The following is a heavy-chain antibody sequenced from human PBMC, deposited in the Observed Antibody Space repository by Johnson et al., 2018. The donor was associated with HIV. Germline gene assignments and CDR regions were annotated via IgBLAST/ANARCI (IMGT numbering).Heavy chain of an antibody. D-gene: IGHD3-22*01. Sequence: QVQLVESGGGVVQPGRSLGLSCAASGFSFSSYAMHWVRQAPGQGLEWVASLSYDGSTKDYADSVKGRFTISREISKNCLYLQMNSLRTEDTAGYYCARVYYYDNKDGFDIWGQGTTVTVSS. CDR3: ARVYYYDNKDGFDI. V-gene: IGHV3-30*04. J-gene: IGHJ3*02. CDR2: LSYDGSTK. CDR1: GFSFSSYA.